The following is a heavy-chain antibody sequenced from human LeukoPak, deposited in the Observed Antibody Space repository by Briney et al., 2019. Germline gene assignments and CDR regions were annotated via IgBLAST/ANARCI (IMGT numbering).Heavy chain of an antibody. CDR2: INPNSGGT. Sequence: RASVKVSCKAPGYTFTGYYMHWVRQAPGQGLEWMGWINPNSGGTNYAQKFQGRVTMTRDTSISTAYMELSRLRSDDTAVYYCARERSLRDSFDPWGQGTLVTVSS. D-gene: IGHD3-3*01. CDR3: ARERSLRDSFDP. V-gene: IGHV1-2*02. J-gene: IGHJ5*02. CDR1: GYTFTGYY.